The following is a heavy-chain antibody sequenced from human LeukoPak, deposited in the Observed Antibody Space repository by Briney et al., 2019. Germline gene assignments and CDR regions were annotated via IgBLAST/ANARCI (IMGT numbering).Heavy chain of an antibody. CDR1: GFTFGDYA. CDR2: IRSKAYGGTT. J-gene: IGHJ3*02. D-gene: IGHD5-12*01. CDR3: TRGPIVATMEDAFDI. V-gene: IGHV3-49*03. Sequence: PGRSLGLSCTASGFTFGDYAMSWFRQAPGKVLEWVGFIRSKAYGGTTEYAASVKGRFTISRDDSKSIAYLQMNSLKTEDTAVYYCTRGPIVATMEDAFDIWGQGTMVTVSS.